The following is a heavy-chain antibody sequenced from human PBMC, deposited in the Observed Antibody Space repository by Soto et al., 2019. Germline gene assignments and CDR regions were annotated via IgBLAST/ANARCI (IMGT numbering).Heavy chain of an antibody. CDR2: IYYRGST. D-gene: IGHD5-12*01. CDR1: GGSINNYY. Sequence: SETLSLTCTVSGGSINNYYWSWIRQPPGKGLEWISYIYYRGSTNYNPSLKSRVTISVDTSKNQFSLKLSSVTTADTAVYYCAIFMGNSVAPTYFDYWGQGTLVTISS. J-gene: IGHJ4*02. V-gene: IGHV4-59*01. CDR3: AIFMGNSVAPTYFDY.